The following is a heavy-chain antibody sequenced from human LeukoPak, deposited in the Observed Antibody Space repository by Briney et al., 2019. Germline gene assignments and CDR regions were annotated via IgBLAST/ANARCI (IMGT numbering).Heavy chain of an antibody. V-gene: IGHV1-18*01. D-gene: IGHD2-15*01. CDR3: ARVAPNRRYCSGGSCLSYFDY. Sequence: ASVKVSCKASGYTFTHYGICWVRQAPGQGLEWMGWISGYNGNTNYAQKLQGRVIMTTDTSTSTAYMELRSLRADDTAMYYCARVAPNRRYCSGGSCLSYFDYRGQGTLVTVSS. CDR1: GYTFTHYG. J-gene: IGHJ4*02. CDR2: ISGYNGNT.